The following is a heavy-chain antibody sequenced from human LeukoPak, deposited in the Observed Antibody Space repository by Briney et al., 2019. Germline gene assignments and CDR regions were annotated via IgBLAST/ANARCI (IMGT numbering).Heavy chain of an antibody. D-gene: IGHD2-15*01. CDR2: ISYDGNNK. Sequence: PGRSLRLSCAVSGFTFSTYAMHWVRQAPGKGLEWVALISYDGNNKYHADSVKGRFTISRDNSTNTLYLQMNSLRAEDTAVYYCARSYCSSGSCHVDYWGQGTLVTVSP. CDR3: ARSYCSSGSCHVDY. J-gene: IGHJ4*02. V-gene: IGHV3-30*04. CDR1: GFTFSTYA.